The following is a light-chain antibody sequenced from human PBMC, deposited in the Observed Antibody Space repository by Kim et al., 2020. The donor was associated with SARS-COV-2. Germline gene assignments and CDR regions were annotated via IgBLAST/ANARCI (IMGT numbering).Light chain of an antibody. CDR3: ATWDDSLNGWV. J-gene: IGLJ3*02. CDR1: SSNLGTKT. V-gene: IGLV1-44*01. Sequence: GQRVTMSCSGSSSNLGTKTANWYRHLPGTAPKVLIYNHNQRPSGVPDRFSGSKSGTSASLAISGLQSEDEGDYYCATWDDSLNGWVFGGGTQLTVL. CDR2: NHN.